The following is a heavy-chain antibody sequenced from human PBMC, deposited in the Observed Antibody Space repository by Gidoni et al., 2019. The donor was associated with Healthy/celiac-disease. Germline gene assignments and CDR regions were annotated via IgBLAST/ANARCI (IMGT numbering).Heavy chain of an antibody. Sequence: QVQLQQWGAGLLKPSETLSLTCAVYGGSSSGYYWSWIRQPPGKGLEWIGEINHSGSTNYNPSLKSRVTISVDTSKNQFSLKLSSVTAADTAVYYCAIEYSSGWPPFDYWGQGTLVTVSS. CDR3: AIEYSSGWPPFDY. D-gene: IGHD6-19*01. CDR1: GGSSSGYY. V-gene: IGHV4-34*01. CDR2: INHSGST. J-gene: IGHJ4*02.